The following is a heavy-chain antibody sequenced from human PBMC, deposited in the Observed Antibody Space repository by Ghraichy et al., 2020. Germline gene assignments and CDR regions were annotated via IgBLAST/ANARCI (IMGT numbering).Heavy chain of an antibody. CDR2: IYSGGST. Sequence: GGSLRLSCAASGFTVSSNYMSWVRQAPGKGLEWVSVIYSGGSTYYADSVKGRFTISRHNSKNTLYLQMNSLRAEDTAVYYCARGIVVVTAGDAFDIWGQGTMVTVSS. J-gene: IGHJ3*02. V-gene: IGHV3-53*04. CDR1: GFTVSSNY. CDR3: ARGIVVVTAGDAFDI. D-gene: IGHD2-21*02.